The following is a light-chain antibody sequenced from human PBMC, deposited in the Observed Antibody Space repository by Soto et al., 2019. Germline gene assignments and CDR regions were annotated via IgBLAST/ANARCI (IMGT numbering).Light chain of an antibody. V-gene: IGKV3-20*01. Sequence: EIVLTQSPGTLSLSPGDSATLSCRASQSLNSNFLAWYQQKPGQAPRLLVYAASSRATGIPDRFSGSASGTVFTLTTSRLEPEDFAVYYCQQYDTSPPRYTFGQGTKLEIK. CDR3: QQYDTSPPRYT. CDR2: AAS. CDR1: QSLNSNF. J-gene: IGKJ2*01.